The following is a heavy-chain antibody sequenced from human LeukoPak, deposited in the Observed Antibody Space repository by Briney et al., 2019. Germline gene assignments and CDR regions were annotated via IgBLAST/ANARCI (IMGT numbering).Heavy chain of an antibody. CDR3: ARKSWVYSSGWYIWAPYYYYYYGMDV. Sequence: ASVKVSCKASGYTFTSYDINWVRQATGQGLEWMGWMNPNSGNTGYAQKFQGRVTMTRNTSISTAYMELSSLRSEDTAVYYCARKSWVYSSGWYIWAPYYYYYYGMDVWGQGTTVTVSS. J-gene: IGHJ6*02. D-gene: IGHD6-19*01. CDR2: MNPNSGNT. V-gene: IGHV1-8*01. CDR1: GYTFTSYD.